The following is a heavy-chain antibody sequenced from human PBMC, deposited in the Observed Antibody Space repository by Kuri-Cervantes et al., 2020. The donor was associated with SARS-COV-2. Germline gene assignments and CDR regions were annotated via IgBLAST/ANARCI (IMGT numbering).Heavy chain of an antibody. Sequence: GESLKISCVGTGFTFSGYTMNCVRQAPGKALQWVSSISGSGSYIYYADSVKGRFTVSRDSAKNSLYLQMNNLRGEDTAVYYCARVAGEGPIYYYYMDVWGKGTTVTVSS. CDR1: GFTFSGYT. CDR2: ISGSGSYI. J-gene: IGHJ6*03. CDR3: ARVAGEGPIYYYYMDV. V-gene: IGHV3-21*01. D-gene: IGHD2-21*01.